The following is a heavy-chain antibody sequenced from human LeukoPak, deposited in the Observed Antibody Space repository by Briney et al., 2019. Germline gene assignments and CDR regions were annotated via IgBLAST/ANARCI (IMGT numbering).Heavy chain of an antibody. V-gene: IGHV1-46*01. CDR2: INPSGGST. D-gene: IGHD6-13*01. CDR3: ARDREIIAAGIFLTGVDY. J-gene: IGHJ4*02. Sequence: GASVKVSCKASGYTFTSYYMHWVRQAPGQGLEWMGIINPSGGSTSYAQKFQGRVTVTRDMSTSTVYMELSSLRSEDTAVYYCARDREIIAAGIFLTGVDYWGQGTLVTVSS. CDR1: GYTFTSYY.